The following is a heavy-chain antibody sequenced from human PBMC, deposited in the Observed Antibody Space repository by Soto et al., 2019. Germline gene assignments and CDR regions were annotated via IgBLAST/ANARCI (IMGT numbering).Heavy chain of an antibody. CDR3: GIGYSSSWFLDY. V-gene: IGHV4-30-2*01. D-gene: IGHD6-13*01. Sequence: PSETLSLTCAVSGGSISSGGYSWSWIRQAPGKGLEWIGCIYQTGSTYYNPSLKSRVTVSVDRSSNQFSLKLSSVTAADTAVYYCGIGYSSSWFLDYWGQGTLVTVSS. J-gene: IGHJ4*02. CDR1: GGSISSGGYS. CDR2: IYQTGST.